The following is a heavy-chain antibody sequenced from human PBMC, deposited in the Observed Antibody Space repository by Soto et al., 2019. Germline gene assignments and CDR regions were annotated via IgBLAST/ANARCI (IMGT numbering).Heavy chain of an antibody. CDR1: GGSISSGGYY. J-gene: IGHJ4*02. CDR2: IYYSGST. Sequence: PSETLSLTCTVSGGSISSGGYYWSWIRQHPGKGLEWIGYIYYSGSTYYNPSLKSRVTISVDTSKNQFSLKLSSVTAADTAVYYCARGVGYSSGWDRNRFDYWGQGTLVTVSS. CDR3: ARGVGYSSGWDRNRFDY. V-gene: IGHV4-31*03. D-gene: IGHD6-19*01.